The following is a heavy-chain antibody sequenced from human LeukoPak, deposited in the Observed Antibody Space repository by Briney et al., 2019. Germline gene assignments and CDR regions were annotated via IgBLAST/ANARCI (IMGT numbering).Heavy chain of an antibody. J-gene: IGHJ4*02. CDR1: GFTFSSYS. V-gene: IGHV3-21*01. D-gene: IGHD4-23*01. CDR2: ISSSSSYI. CDR3: ARVGNSKTRERLDY. Sequence: GGSLSLSCAASGFTFSSYSMNWVRQAPGKGLEWVSSISSSSSYIYYADSVKGRFTISRDNAKNSLYLQMNSLRAEDTAVYYCARVGNSKTRERLDYWGQGTLVTVSS.